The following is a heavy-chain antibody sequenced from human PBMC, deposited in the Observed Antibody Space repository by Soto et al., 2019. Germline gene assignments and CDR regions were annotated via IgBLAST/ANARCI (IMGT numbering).Heavy chain of an antibody. CDR2: ISGSGGST. J-gene: IGHJ4*02. D-gene: IGHD3-10*01. Sequence: PGGSLRLSCAASGFTFSSYAMSWVRQAPGKGLEWVSAISGSGGSTYYADSVKGRFTISRDNSKNTLYLQMNSLRAEDTAVYYCAKDLVGITMVRGVTANFDYWGQGTLVTVSS. CDR1: GFTFSSYA. CDR3: AKDLVGITMVRGVTANFDY. V-gene: IGHV3-23*01.